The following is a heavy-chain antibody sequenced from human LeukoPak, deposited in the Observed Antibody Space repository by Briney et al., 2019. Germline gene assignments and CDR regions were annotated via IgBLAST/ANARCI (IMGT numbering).Heavy chain of an antibody. J-gene: IGHJ1*01. Sequence: ASVKVSCKASGYTFTSYGISWVRQAPGQGLEWMGWISAYNGNTNYAQKLQGRVTMTTDTSTSTAYMELRSLRSDDTAVYYCARAPSSSRSKKYFQHWGQGTLVTVSS. D-gene: IGHD6-13*01. V-gene: IGHV1-18*01. CDR3: ARAPSSSRSKKYFQH. CDR2: ISAYNGNT. CDR1: GYTFTSYG.